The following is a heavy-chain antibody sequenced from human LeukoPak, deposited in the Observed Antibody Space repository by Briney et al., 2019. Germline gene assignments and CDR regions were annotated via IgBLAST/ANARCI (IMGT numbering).Heavy chain of an antibody. V-gene: IGHV2-70*13. Sequence: SGPTLVNPTQTLTLTFTFSGFSLSTSGVCVSWIRQPPGKALEWLALIDWDDEKFYRTSLKTRLTISKDTSKNQVVLTVTNMDPVDTDTYYCARTGPVPALYYFDYWGQGTLVTVSS. J-gene: IGHJ4*02. D-gene: IGHD6-6*01. CDR2: IDWDDEK. CDR3: ARTGPVPALYYFDY. CDR1: GFSLSTSGVC.